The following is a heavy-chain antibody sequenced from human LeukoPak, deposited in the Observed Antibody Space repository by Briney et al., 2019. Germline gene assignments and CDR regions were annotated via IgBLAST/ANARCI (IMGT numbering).Heavy chain of an antibody. D-gene: IGHD2-15*01. CDR2: IKQDGSEK. Sequence: HSGGSLRLSCAASGITLSTYWMSWVRQAPGKGLEWVANIKQDGSEKYYVDSVKGRFTISRDNAKNSVYLQMNSLRAEDTAVYYCARRYCSGISCQNHKDWDYFDYWGQGTLVTVSS. CDR1: GITLSTYW. V-gene: IGHV3-7*01. CDR3: ARRYCSGISCQNHKDWDYFDY. J-gene: IGHJ4*02.